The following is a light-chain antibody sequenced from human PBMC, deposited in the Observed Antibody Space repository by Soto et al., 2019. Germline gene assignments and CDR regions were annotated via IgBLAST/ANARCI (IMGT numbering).Light chain of an antibody. CDR1: QGISNY. J-gene: IGKJ1*01. Sequence: DIQMTQSPSSLSSSVGDRVTITCRASQGISNYLAWYQQKPGKVPQLLIYAASTWQSGVPSRFSGSGSGTAFTLIISSLQPADVATYYCQQYHSALLTLTFGQGTKVEIK. CDR3: QQYHSALLTLT. CDR2: AAS. V-gene: IGKV1-27*01.